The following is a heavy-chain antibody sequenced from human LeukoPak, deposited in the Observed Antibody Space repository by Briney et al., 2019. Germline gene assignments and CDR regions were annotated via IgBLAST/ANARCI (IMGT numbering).Heavy chain of an antibody. J-gene: IGHJ4*02. CDR1: GFAFDEYT. CDR2: MSWNGHSR. V-gene: IGHV3-43*01. Sequence: GGSLRLSCVASGFAFDEYTFNWVRQAPGKGLEWVSLMSWNGHSRYYADSVKGRFTISRDNARNSLYLEMNSLRAEDTAVYYCTREQDREAAATVVGDYWGQGTLVTVSS. D-gene: IGHD2-2*01. CDR3: TREQDREAAATVVGDY.